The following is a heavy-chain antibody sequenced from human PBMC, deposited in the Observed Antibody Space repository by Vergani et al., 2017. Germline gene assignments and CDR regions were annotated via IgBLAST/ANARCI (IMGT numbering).Heavy chain of an antibody. Sequence: EVQLLESGGGLVKPGGSLRLSCAASGFTFSSYSMNWVRQAPGKGLEWVSSISSSSSYIYYADSVKGRFTISRDNAKNSLYLQMNSLRAEDTAVYYCARLLWFGELFKGSYGMDVWGQGTTVTVSS. CDR1: GFTFSSYS. D-gene: IGHD3-10*01. CDR3: ARLLWFGELFKGSYGMDV. V-gene: IGHV3-21*01. J-gene: IGHJ6*02. CDR2: ISSSSSYI.